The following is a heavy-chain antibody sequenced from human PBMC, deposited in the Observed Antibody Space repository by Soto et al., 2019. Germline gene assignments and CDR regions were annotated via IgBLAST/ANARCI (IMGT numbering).Heavy chain of an antibody. CDR3: TRNADSDF. CDR1: GFTFSDAW. CDR2: IKRKSDGGTI. Sequence: GGSLRLSCAAFGFTFSDAWMNWVRQAPGKGLEWVGRIKRKSDGGTIDYAPPVKGRFTISRDDSKNTLYLQMNSLKTVDTAVYYCTRNADSDFWAQGTLVTVSS. V-gene: IGHV3-15*01. J-gene: IGHJ4*02.